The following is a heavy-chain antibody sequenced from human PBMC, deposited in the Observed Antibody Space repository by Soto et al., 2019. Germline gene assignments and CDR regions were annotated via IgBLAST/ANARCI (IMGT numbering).Heavy chain of an antibody. D-gene: IGHD4-17*01. J-gene: IGHJ6*02. CDR2: IRSKAYGGTT. Sequence: GGSLRLSCTASGFTFGDYAMSWFRQAPGKGLEWVGFIRSKAYGGTTEYAASVKGRFTISRDDSKSIAYLQMNSLKTEDTAVYYCTRDATVTTDYYYYYGMDVWGQGTTVTVSS. CDR1: GFTFGDYA. CDR3: TRDATVTTDYYYYYGMDV. V-gene: IGHV3-49*03.